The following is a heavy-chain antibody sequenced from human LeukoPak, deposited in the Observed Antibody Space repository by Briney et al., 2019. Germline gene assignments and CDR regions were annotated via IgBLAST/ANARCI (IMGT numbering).Heavy chain of an antibody. CDR2: INHSGST. Sequence: SETLSLTCTVSGGSISSSSYYWGWIRQPPGKGLEWIGEINHSGSTNYNPSLKSRVTISVDTSKNQSSLKLSSVTAADTAVYYCARGFGYDSSGYYYDYWGQGTLVTVSS. V-gene: IGHV4-39*07. J-gene: IGHJ4*02. CDR1: GGSISSSSYY. CDR3: ARGFGYDSSGYYYDY. D-gene: IGHD3-22*01.